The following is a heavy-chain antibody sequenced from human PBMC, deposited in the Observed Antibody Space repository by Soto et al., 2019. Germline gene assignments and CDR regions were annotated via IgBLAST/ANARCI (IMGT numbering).Heavy chain of an antibody. V-gene: IGHV4-34*01. CDR2: INHSGIT. Sequence: SETLSLTCAVYGGSFSGFYWSWIRQPPGKGLEWIGEINHSGITGYNPSLKSRVTISIDTSKSQFSLRLKSVTAADTAVYYCARVGYYDSSGFFAPFDFWTQGTLVTVSS. CDR1: GGSFSGFY. D-gene: IGHD3-22*01. CDR3: ARVGYYDSSGFFAPFDF. J-gene: IGHJ4*02.